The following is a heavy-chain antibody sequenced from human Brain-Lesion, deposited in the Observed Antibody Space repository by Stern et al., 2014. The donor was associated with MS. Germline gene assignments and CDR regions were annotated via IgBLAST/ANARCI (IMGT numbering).Heavy chain of an antibody. J-gene: IGHJ4*02. CDR1: GFTFSRFG. Sequence: LPLVESGGGVVQPGRPLRLSCAASGFTFSRFGMHLVRQAPGKGLAWVAVISYDGSNKYYADSVKGRFTISRDNSKNTLYMQMNSLRAEDTAVYYCAKGRQWLTYFFDYWGQGSLVTVSS. D-gene: IGHD3-22*01. V-gene: IGHV3-30*18. CDR2: ISYDGSNK. CDR3: AKGRQWLTYFFDY.